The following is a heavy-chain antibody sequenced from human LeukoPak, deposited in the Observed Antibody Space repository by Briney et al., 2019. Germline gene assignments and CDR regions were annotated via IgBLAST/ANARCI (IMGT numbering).Heavy chain of an antibody. D-gene: IGHD6-13*01. V-gene: IGHV3-33*01. CDR3: ARGIAAAGNPNWFDP. CDR1: GFIVSSYA. J-gene: IGHJ5*02. CDR2: IWSDGSNK. Sequence: GGSLRLSCAASGFIVSSYAMHWVRQAPGTALEWVAVIWSDGSNKYYADSVKARFTISRDNSKSTLYLQMNSLRAEDTAVYYCARGIAAAGNPNWFDPWGQGTLVTVSS.